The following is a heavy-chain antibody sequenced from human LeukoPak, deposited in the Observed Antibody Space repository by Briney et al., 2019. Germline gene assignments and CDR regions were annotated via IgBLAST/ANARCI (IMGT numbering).Heavy chain of an antibody. Sequence: PGGSLRLSCAASGFTFSSYWMSWVRQAPGKGLEWVANIKQDGSEKYYVDSVKGRFTISRDNAKNSQYLQMNSLRAEDTAVYYCAGSLTHNWYFDLWGRGTLVTVSS. V-gene: IGHV3-7*01. CDR3: AGSLTHNWYFDL. CDR1: GFTFSSYW. J-gene: IGHJ2*01. CDR2: IKQDGSEK.